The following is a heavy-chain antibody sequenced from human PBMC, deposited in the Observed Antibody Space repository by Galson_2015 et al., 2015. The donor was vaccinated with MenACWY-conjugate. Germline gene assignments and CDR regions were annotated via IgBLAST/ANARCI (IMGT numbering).Heavy chain of an antibody. Sequence: PRDSYTTYSPSFQGHVTISADKSISTAYLQWSSLKASDTAMYYCARSFGSGSYFKLDHWGQGTLVTVSS. V-gene: IGHV5-10-1*01. J-gene: IGHJ4*02. CDR2: PRDSYT. D-gene: IGHD3-10*01. CDR3: ARSFGSGSYFKLDH.